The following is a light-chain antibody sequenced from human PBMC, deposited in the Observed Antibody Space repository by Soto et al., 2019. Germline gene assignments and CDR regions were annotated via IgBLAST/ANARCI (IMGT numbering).Light chain of an antibody. J-gene: IGKJ3*01. CDR3: QQSYSTPFT. Sequence: DIQMTQSPSSLSASVGDRVTITCRASQSISNFLNWYQQKPGKAPKLLIYAASSLQSGVPSRFSGSGSGTDFTLTISSLQPGVFATYYCQQSYSTPFTFGPGTKVDIK. CDR1: QSISNF. CDR2: AAS. V-gene: IGKV1-39*01.